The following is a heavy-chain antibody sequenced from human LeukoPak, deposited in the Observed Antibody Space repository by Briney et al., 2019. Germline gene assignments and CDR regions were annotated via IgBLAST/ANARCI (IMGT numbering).Heavy chain of an antibody. CDR2: INPNSGGT. D-gene: IGHD3-3*01. CDR3: ARESERAPDFGINYYYYMDV. Sequence: ASVKVSCKASGYTFTGYYMHWVRQAPGQGLEWMGWINPNSGGTNYAQKFQGRVTVTRDTSISTAYMELSRLRSDDTAVYYCARESERAPDFGINYYYYMDVWGEGTTVTVSS. V-gene: IGHV1-2*02. CDR1: GYTFTGYY. J-gene: IGHJ6*03.